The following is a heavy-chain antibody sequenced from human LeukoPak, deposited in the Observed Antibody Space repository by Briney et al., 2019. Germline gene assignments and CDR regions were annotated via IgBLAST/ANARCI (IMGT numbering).Heavy chain of an antibody. CDR2: IYSGGST. Sequence: PGGSLRLSCAASGFTVSSNYMSWVRQAPGKGLECVSIIYSGGSTYYADSVKGRFTISRDNSKNTLYLQMNSLKGEDTAVYCCARDMGFCSSPSCPYYYYGMDAWGQGTTVTVSS. V-gene: IGHV3-53*01. D-gene: IGHD2-2*01. CDR3: ARDMGFCSSPSCPYYYYGMDA. J-gene: IGHJ6*02. CDR1: GFTVSSNY.